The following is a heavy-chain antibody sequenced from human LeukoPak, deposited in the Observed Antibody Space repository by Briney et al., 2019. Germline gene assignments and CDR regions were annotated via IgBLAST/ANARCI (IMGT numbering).Heavy chain of an antibody. CDR2: ISPRNSAA. CDR1: TYNFINYW. D-gene: IGHD6-13*01. CDR3: ARQKYSSSWYVWFDP. V-gene: IGHV5-51*01. J-gene: IGHJ5*02. Sequence: GESLKISCQGSTYNFINYWVAWVRLVPGKGLEWMGIISPRNSAARYSPSFQGQVTISADKSISTVYLQWSSLRASDTAMYYCARQKYSSSWYVWFDPWGQGTLVTVSS.